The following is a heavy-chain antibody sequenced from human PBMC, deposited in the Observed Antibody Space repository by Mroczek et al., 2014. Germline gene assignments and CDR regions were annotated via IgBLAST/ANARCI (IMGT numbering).Heavy chain of an antibody. CDR1: GGSFSGYY. J-gene: IGHJ4*02. V-gene: IGHV4-34*01. CDR3: ARGTWNDY. CDR2: INHSGST. D-gene: IGHD1-1*01. Sequence: QVQLQQWGAGLLKPSETLSLTCAVYGGSFSGYYWSWIRQPPGKGLEWIGEINHSGSTNYNPSLKSRVTISVDTSKNQFSLKLSSVTAADTAVYYCARGTWNDYWGQGTLVTVSS.